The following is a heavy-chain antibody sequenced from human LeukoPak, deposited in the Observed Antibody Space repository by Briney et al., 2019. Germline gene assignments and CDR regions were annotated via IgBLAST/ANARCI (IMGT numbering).Heavy chain of an antibody. D-gene: IGHD3-10*01. J-gene: IGHJ4*02. CDR1: GGSISSSSYY. Sequence: RASQTLSLTCTLSGGSISSSSYYWSWIRQPAGKGLEWFGRIYTSGSTNYNPSLKSRVTISVDTSKNQFSLKLSSVTAADTAVYYCARAWGDYGSGSYLYFDYWGQGTLVTVSS. CDR3: ARAWGDYGSGSYLYFDY. V-gene: IGHV4-61*02. CDR2: IYTSGST.